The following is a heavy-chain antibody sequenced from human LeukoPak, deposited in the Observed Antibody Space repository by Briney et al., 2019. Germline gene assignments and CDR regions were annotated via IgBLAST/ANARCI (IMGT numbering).Heavy chain of an antibody. CDR3: ARDITLTRGGRSDY. Sequence: PGGSLRLSCAASGFTFSSYWMYWVRQAPGKGLVWVSRINTDGRTTNYADSVKGRFTISRDNAKNTLYLQMKSLRAEDTAVYYCARDITLTRGGRSDYWGHGTLVTVSA. CDR2: INTDGRTT. CDR1: GFTFSSYW. V-gene: IGHV3-74*01. D-gene: IGHD3-10*01. J-gene: IGHJ4*01.